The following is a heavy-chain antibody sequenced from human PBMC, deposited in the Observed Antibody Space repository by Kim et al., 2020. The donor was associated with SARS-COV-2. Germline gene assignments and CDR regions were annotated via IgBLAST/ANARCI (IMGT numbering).Heavy chain of an antibody. J-gene: IGHJ4*02. Sequence: SLKSRVTISVDTSKDQFSLKLSSVTAADTAVYYCARGGITIFGVVNAIDYWGQGTLVTVSS. V-gene: IGHV4-59*09. CDR3: ARGGITIFGVVNAIDY. D-gene: IGHD3-3*01.